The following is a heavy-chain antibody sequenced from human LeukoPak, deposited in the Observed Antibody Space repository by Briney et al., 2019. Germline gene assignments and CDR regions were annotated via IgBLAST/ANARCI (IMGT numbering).Heavy chain of an antibody. CDR3: ARDLAGTSGY. V-gene: IGHV3-7*01. CDR1: GFTFSNYA. D-gene: IGHD6-19*01. Sequence: GGSLRLSCAVSGFTFSNYAMHWVRQAPGKGLEWVANIKQDGSEKYYVDSVKGRFTISRDNAKNSLYLQMNSLRAEDTAVYYCARDLAGTSGYWGQGTLVTVSS. J-gene: IGHJ4*02. CDR2: IKQDGSEK.